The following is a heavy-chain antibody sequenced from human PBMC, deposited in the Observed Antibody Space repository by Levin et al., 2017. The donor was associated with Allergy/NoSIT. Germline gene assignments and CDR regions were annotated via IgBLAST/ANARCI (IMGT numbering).Heavy chain of an antibody. J-gene: IGHJ6*02. CDR1: GFTFSSYA. CDR2: ISYDGSNK. D-gene: IGHD3-3*01. CDR3: ARGPVITIFGVVITSGDYYYDGMDV. V-gene: IGHV3-30-3*01. Sequence: SGGSLRLSCAASGFTFSSYAMHWVRQAPGKGLEWVAVISYDGSNKYYADSVKGRFTISRDNSKNPLYLQMNSLRAEDTAVYYCARGPVITIFGVVITSGDYYYDGMDVWGQGTTVTVSS.